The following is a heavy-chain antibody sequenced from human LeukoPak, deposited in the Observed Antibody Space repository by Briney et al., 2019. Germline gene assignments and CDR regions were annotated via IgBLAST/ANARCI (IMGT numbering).Heavy chain of an antibody. D-gene: IGHD3-3*01. Sequence: ASVKVSCKASGYTFTSYAMNWVRQAPGQGLEWMGWINTNTGNPTYAQGFTGRFVFSLDTSVSTAYLQISSLKAEDTAVYYCARARQGAYYDFWSGYYTEGRDYYYMDVWGKGTTVTVSS. CDR2: INTNTGNP. CDR1: GYTFTSYA. V-gene: IGHV7-4-1*02. CDR3: ARARQGAYYDFWSGYYTEGRDYYYMDV. J-gene: IGHJ6*03.